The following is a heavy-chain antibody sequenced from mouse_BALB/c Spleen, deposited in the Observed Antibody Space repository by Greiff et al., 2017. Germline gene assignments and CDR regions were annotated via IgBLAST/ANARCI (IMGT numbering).Heavy chain of an antibody. CDR1: GYAFSSYW. Sequence: VQLQQSGAELVRPGSSVKISCKASGYAFSSYWMNWVKQRPGQGLEWIGQIYPGDGDTNYNGKFKGKATLTADKSSSTAYMQLSSLTSEDSAVYFCAREVTGRYFDVWGAGTTVTVSS. CDR3: AREVTGRYFDV. V-gene: IGHV1-80*01. CDR2: IYPGDGDT. D-gene: IGHD2-13*01. J-gene: IGHJ1*01.